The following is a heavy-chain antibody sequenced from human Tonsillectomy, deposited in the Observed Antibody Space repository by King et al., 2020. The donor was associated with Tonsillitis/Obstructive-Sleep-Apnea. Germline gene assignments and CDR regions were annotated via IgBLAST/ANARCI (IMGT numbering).Heavy chain of an antibody. D-gene: IGHD4-23*01. CDR2: ISRSSRKS. CDR1: GFPFSDYY. V-gene: IGHV3-11*05. Sequence: VPLVASGGGLVPPGGSLSLSCAASGFPFSDYYMRWIRPAPGPGLEWFSYISRSSRKSHYADSVKGRFPISRDNAKNSLYLHMNSLRAEDTAVYYCARANSYYFDYWGQGTLVTVSS. J-gene: IGHJ4*02. CDR3: ARANSYYFDY.